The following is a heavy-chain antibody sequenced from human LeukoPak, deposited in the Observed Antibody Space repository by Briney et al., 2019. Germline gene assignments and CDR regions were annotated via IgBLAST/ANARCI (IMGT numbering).Heavy chain of an antibody. Sequence: PSETLSLTCTVSGGSISTYYWSWIRQPAGKELEWIGRIHTSGNTDYNPSLKSRVTMSVDTSKNQFSLKLSSVTAADTAVYYCAREGSMTARPFVSIDYWGQGTLVTISS. CDR2: IHTSGNT. CDR1: GGSISTYY. CDR3: AREGSMTARPFVSIDY. J-gene: IGHJ4*02. V-gene: IGHV4-4*07. D-gene: IGHD6-6*01.